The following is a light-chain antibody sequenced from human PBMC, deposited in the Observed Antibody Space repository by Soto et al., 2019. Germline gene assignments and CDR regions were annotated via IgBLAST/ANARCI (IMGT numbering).Light chain of an antibody. V-gene: IGLV1-51*02. CDR3: GTWDTSLSAVV. CDR1: SSNIGNNY. Sequence: QSVLTQPPSVSAAPGQTVTISCSGSSSNIGNNYVSWYQQLPGTAPKLLIYENNKRPSGIPDRFFGSKSGTSATLDITGLQTGDEADYHCGTWDTSLSAVVFGGGTKLTVL. CDR2: ENN. J-gene: IGLJ2*01.